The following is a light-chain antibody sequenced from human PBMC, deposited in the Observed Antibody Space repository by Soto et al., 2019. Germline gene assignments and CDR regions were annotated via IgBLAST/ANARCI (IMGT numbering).Light chain of an antibody. CDR1: QSVSSSY. CDR3: QQYNNWPGT. Sequence: EIVLTQSPGTLSLSPGERATLSCRASQSVSSSYLAWYQQKPGQAPRLLIYGASSRATGIPDRFSGSGSGTDFTLTISRLEPEDFAVYYCQQYNNWPGTFGQGTRLEIK. CDR2: GAS. J-gene: IGKJ5*01. V-gene: IGKV3-20*01.